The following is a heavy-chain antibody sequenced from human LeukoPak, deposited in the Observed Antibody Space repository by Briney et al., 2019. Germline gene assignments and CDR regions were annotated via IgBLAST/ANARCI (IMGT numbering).Heavy chain of an antibody. J-gene: IGHJ4*02. CDR1: GYTFTAYN. CDR2: DSPNSGGA. Sequence: GASVKVSCKASGYTFTAYNIHWVRQAPGQGLEWMGRDSPNSGGANYAEKFQGRVTMTRDTSITTAYLELSSLRSDDTAVYYCVKEGQDGYWGQGTPVTVSS. CDR3: VKEGQDGY. D-gene: IGHD2-15*01. V-gene: IGHV1-2*02.